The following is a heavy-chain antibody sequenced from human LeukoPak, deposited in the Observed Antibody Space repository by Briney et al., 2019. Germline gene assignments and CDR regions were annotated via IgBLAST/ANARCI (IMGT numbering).Heavy chain of an antibody. CDR1: GFTFSSHW. CDR2: ISSDGSST. CDR3: ARGPPDGSGSYYPGDY. V-gene: IGHV3-74*01. D-gene: IGHD3-10*01. Sequence: GGSLRLSCAASGFTFSSHWMHWVRHAPGKGLVWVSRISSDGSSTSFADSVKGRFTISRDNAENTLYLHMNSLRDEDTAVYFCARGPPDGSGSYYPGDYWGQGTLVTVSS. J-gene: IGHJ4*02.